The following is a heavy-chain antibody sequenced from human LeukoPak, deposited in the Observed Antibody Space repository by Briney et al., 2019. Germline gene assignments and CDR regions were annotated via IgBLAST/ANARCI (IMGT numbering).Heavy chain of an antibody. CDR2: INSDGINT. CDR1: GFTFSNYW. D-gene: IGHD6-13*01. J-gene: IGHJ6*03. CDR3: ARSAAAGFSYYSYYLDV. Sequence: PGGSLRLSCAASGFTFSNYWMHWVRQAPGKGLVWVSRINSDGINTSYADSVKGRFTISRDNAKKTLYLQMNSLRAEDTAVYYCARSAAAGFSYYSYYLDVWGKGTTVTIFS. V-gene: IGHV3-74*01.